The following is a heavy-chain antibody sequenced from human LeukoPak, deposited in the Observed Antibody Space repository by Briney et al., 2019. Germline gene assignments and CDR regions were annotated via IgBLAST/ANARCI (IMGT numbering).Heavy chain of an antibody. J-gene: IGHJ4*02. CDR3: ARGITASDLEGTGY. CDR1: GGSISSYY. D-gene: IGHD3/OR15-3a*01. CDR2: IHDIRST. V-gene: IGHV4-59*01. Sequence: PSETLSLTCTVSGGSISSYYWSWIRQPPGEGLEWIGDIHDIRSTNYNPSLKSRVTISLDTPKNQFSLKVNFVTAADTAVYYCARGITASDLEGTGYWGQEPWVTAPS.